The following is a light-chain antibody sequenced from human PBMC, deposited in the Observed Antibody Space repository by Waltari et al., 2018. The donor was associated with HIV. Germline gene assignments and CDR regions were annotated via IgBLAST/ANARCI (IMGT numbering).Light chain of an antibody. Sequence: QSALTQPPSVSGAPGQRVTIPCTGSSSNIGAGYDVHWYQQVPGTAPKLLIYGNSNRPSGGPDRFSGSKSGTSASLAVTGLQAEDEADYYCQSYDSSLSGGVFGGGTKLTVL. CDR3: QSYDSSLSGGV. CDR1: SSNIGAGYD. CDR2: GNS. V-gene: IGLV1-40*01. J-gene: IGLJ3*02.